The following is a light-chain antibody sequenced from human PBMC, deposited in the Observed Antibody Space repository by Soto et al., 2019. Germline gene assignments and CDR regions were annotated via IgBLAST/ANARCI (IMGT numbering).Light chain of an antibody. CDR1: SSDVGSYNL. CDR3: CSYAGSSTYV. V-gene: IGLV2-23*02. J-gene: IGLJ1*01. Sequence: QSALTQPASVSGSPGQSITISCTGTSSDVGSYNLVSWYQQHPGKAPKLMMYEVSKRPSGLSNRFSGSKSGNTTSLTISGLQAEDEADYYCCSYAGSSTYVFGTGTKLTVL. CDR2: EVS.